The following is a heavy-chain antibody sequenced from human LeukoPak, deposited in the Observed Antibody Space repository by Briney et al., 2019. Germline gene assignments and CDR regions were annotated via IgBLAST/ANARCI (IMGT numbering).Heavy chain of an antibody. Sequence: ASVKVSCKASGYTFTSYGISWVRQAPGQRLEWMGWINAGNGNTKYSQKFQGRVTITRDTTASTAYMELSSLRSEDTAVYYCARDYSGSYYRNTFDYWGQGALVTVSS. CDR1: GYTFTSYG. CDR2: INAGNGNT. V-gene: IGHV1-3*01. CDR3: ARDYSGSYYRNTFDY. J-gene: IGHJ4*02. D-gene: IGHD1-26*01.